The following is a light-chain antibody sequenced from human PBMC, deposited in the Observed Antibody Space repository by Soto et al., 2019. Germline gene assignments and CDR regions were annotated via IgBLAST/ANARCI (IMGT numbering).Light chain of an antibody. CDR1: QGIRNF. Sequence: DIQMTQSPTSLSASVGDRVTITCRASQGIRNFVAWYQQKPGKAPKLLIYAASTLQSGVPSRFSGSGSGTDFTLTINSLQPEDVETYSCQKYSSVPVFGPGTKVEIK. CDR3: QKYSSVPV. J-gene: IGKJ3*01. CDR2: AAS. V-gene: IGKV1-27*01.